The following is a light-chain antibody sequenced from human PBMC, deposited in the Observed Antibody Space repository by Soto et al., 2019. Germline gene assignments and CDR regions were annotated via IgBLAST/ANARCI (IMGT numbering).Light chain of an antibody. J-gene: IGKJ4*01. V-gene: IGKV1-33*01. CDR3: QQYDDPFT. CDR2: DAS. Sequence: GDTVTITCQASRDIADSLNWYQQRAGQAPKLLIYDASNLQSGVPARFSGSGTGTSFILTISSLQPEDFATYYCQQYDDPFTFGGRTKVEIK. CDR1: RDIADS.